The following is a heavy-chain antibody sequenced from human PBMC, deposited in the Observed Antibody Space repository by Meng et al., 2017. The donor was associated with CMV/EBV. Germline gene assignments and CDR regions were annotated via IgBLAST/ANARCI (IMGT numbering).Heavy chain of an antibody. D-gene: IGHD3-3*01. J-gene: IGHJ4*02. V-gene: IGHV3-23*01. CDR1: FTFSSYA. CDR3: AKARDYDFWSGYDYYFDY. Sequence: FTFSSYAMSWVRLAPGKGLEWVSAISGSGGSTYYADSVKGRFTISRDNSKNTLYLQMNSLRAEDTAVYYCAKARDYDFWSGYDYYFDYWGQGTLVTVSS. CDR2: ISGSGGST.